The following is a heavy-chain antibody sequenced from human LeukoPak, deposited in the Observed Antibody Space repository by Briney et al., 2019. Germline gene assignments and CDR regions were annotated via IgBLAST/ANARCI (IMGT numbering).Heavy chain of an antibody. CDR3: ARGVSNCLDY. J-gene: IGHJ4*02. D-gene: IGHD4-11*01. V-gene: IGHV4-31*03. CDR2: IYYSGST. CDR1: GGSISSGGYH. Sequence: SQTLSLTCTVSGGSISSGGYHWSWIRQHPGKGLEWIGYIYYSGSTYYNPSLKSRVTISVDTSKNQFSLKLSSVTAADTAVYYCARGVSNCLDYWGQGTLVTVSS.